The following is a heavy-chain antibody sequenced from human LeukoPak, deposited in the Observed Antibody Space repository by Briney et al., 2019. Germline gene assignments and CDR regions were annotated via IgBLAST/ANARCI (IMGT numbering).Heavy chain of an antibody. D-gene: IGHD1-26*01. CDR2: IIPIFGTV. Sequence: SVKVSCKASGGTFSSYAISWVRQAPGQGLEWMGGIIPIFGTVNYAQKFQGRVTITADESTSTAYMELSSLRSEDTAVYYCAREDRGTRGFDYWGQGTLVTVSS. CDR1: GGTFSSYA. V-gene: IGHV1-69*13. J-gene: IGHJ4*02. CDR3: AREDRGTRGFDY.